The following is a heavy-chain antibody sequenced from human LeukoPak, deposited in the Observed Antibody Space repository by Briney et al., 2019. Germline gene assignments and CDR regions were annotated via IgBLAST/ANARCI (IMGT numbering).Heavy chain of an antibody. Sequence: SQTLSLTCAISGDSVSSNSAAWNWIRQSPSRGLEWLGRTYYRSKWYNDYAVSVKSRITINPDTSKNQFSLQLNSVTPEDTAVYYCARESACSGGSCLYYFDYWGQGTLVTASS. V-gene: IGHV6-1*01. J-gene: IGHJ4*02. D-gene: IGHD2-15*01. CDR2: TYYRSKWYN. CDR3: ARESACSGGSCLYYFDY. CDR1: GDSVSSNSAA.